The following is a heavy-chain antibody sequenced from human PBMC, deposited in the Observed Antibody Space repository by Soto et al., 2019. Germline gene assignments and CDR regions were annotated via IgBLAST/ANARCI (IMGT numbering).Heavy chain of an antibody. V-gene: IGHV4-59*02. CDR1: GDSVTSHY. J-gene: IGHJ4*02. D-gene: IGHD6-13*01. CDR2: MHYTGFS. Sequence: SETLSLTCSFSGDSVTSHYLTWIRQSPEKGLEWIGYMHYTGFSHYNPSNKSRLTISVDRSKNQFNLQLTSVTVEDTAKYYCAPSYGNAWYANWGQATQVTVAS. CDR3: APSYGNAWYAN.